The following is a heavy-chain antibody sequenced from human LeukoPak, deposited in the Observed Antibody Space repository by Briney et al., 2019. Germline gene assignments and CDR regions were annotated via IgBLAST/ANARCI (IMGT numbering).Heavy chain of an antibody. V-gene: IGHV4-34*01. J-gene: IGHJ6*03. CDR1: GGSFSGYY. Sequence: SETLSLTCAVYGGSFSGYYWSWIRQPPGKGLEWIGEINHSGSTNYNPSLKSRVTISVDTSKNQFSLKLSSVTAADTAVYYCARVAVGATTYYYYYYMDVWGRGTTVTVSS. CDR3: ARVAVGATTYYYYYYMDV. D-gene: IGHD1-26*01. CDR2: INHSGST.